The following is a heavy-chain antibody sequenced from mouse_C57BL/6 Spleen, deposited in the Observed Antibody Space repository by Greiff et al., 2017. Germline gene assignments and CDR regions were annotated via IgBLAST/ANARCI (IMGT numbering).Heavy chain of an antibody. D-gene: IGHD3-2*02. CDR3: ARGSGSPWFAY. Sequence: EVKLVESGPGLAKPSQTLSLTCSVTGYSITSYYWNWIRKFPGHKLEYMGYISYSGSTYYNPSLKSRISITRDTSKNQYYLQLNSVTTEDTATYYCARGSGSPWFAYWGQGTLVTVSA. CDR1: GYSITSYY. V-gene: IGHV3-8*01. CDR2: ISYSGST. J-gene: IGHJ3*01.